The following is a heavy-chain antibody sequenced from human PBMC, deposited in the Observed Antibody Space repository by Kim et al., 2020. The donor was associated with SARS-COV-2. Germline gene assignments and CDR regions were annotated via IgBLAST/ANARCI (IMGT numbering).Heavy chain of an antibody. J-gene: IGHJ4*01. Sequence: GGSLRLSCAASGFTFSSYSMNWVRQAPGKXLEWVSSISSSSGYIYYADSVKGXFTISRDNAKNSLYLQMNSLRXEDXXVXXXAXDTGYSXSWDYFDYWG. CDR2: ISSSSGYI. CDR1: GFTFSSYS. V-gene: IGHV3-21*01. CDR3: AXDTGYSXSWDYFDY. D-gene: IGHD6-13*01.